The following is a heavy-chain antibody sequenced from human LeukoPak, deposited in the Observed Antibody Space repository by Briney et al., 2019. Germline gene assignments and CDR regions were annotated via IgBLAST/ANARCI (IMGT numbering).Heavy chain of an antibody. CDR1: GHTFTSHG. J-gene: IGHJ4*02. D-gene: IGHD1-26*01. CDR2: ISGYNGNT. Sequence: VASVKVSCKASGHTFTSHGISWVRQAPGLGLEWMGWISGYNGNTDYAQKVQGRVTMTTDTCTSTAYMELRSLRSDDTAVYYCARVTWDTRGFYPNRYFDSWGQGTLVTVSS. V-gene: IGHV1-18*01. CDR3: ARVTWDTRGFYPNRYFDS.